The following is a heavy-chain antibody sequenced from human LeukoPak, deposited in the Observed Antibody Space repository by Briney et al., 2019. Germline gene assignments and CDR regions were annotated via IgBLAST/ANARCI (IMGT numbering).Heavy chain of an antibody. CDR3: ARGPLTSSNYGYYYYYYMDV. CDR1: GYTFTSYD. Sequence: ASVKVSCKASGYTFTSYDINWVRQATGQGLEWMGWMNPNSGNTGYAQKFQGRVTITRNTSISTAYMELSSLRSEDTAVYYCARGPLTSSNYGYYYYYYMDVWGKGTTVTVSS. D-gene: IGHD4-11*01. V-gene: IGHV1-8*03. CDR2: MNPNSGNT. J-gene: IGHJ6*03.